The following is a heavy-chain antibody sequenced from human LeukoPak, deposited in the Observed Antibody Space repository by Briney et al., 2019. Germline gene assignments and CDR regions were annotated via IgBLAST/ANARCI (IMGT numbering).Heavy chain of an antibody. CDR3: ARETVGLDY. V-gene: IGHV3-7*01. Sequence: PGGSLRLSCAASGFTFSDNYMGWVRQAPGKGLEWVANINKAGSEKYYMDSVKGRFTISRDNTQNSLYLQMNSLRAEDTAVYYCARETVGLDYWGQGTLVTVSS. CDR1: GFTFSDNY. D-gene: IGHD4-23*01. CDR2: INKAGSEK. J-gene: IGHJ4*02.